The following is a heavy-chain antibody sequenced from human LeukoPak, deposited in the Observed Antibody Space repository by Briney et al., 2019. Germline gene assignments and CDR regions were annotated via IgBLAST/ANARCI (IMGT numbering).Heavy chain of an antibody. CDR3: STYSSGSNLDY. V-gene: IGHV1-2*02. Sequence: ASVKVSCKASGYTFTGYYMLWVRQAPGQGLEWMGWINPNSGCTNYAQKFQGRVTMTRDTSISTAYMELSRLRSDDTAVYYCSTYSSGSNLDYWGQGTLVTVSS. CDR1: GYTFTGYY. D-gene: IGHD6-19*01. CDR2: INPNSGCT. J-gene: IGHJ4*02.